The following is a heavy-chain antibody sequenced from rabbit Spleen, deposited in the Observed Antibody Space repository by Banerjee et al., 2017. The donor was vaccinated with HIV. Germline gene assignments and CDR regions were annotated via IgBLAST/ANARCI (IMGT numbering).Heavy chain of an antibody. CDR2: IYAGSSGTT. Sequence: PLEESGGGLVQPEGSLTLTCTASGLDFSSNYWIYWVRQAPGKGLEWIACIYAGSSGTTYYASGAKGRFTISKTSSTTVTLQMTSLTAADTATYFCARDTGSSFSTYGMDLWGPGTLVTVS. J-gene: IGHJ6*01. CDR3: ARDTGSSFSTYGMDL. V-gene: IGHV1S45*01. CDR1: GLDFSSNYW. D-gene: IGHD8-1*01.